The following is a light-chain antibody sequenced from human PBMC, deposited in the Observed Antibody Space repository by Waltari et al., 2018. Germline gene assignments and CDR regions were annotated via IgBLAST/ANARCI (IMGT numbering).Light chain of an antibody. Sequence: DVVLTQSPLPLPVTLGQPASISCKPSQRLVHSNGNTYLAWFHQRPCQSPTRLIYKVSHRESWVPDRFSVSCSGTDFTLNISRVEAEDFGFYYCMQGTHWPLTFGGGTKVEMK. CDR3: MQGTHWPLT. CDR2: KVS. V-gene: IGKV2-30*02. CDR1: QRLVHSNGNTY. J-gene: IGKJ4*01.